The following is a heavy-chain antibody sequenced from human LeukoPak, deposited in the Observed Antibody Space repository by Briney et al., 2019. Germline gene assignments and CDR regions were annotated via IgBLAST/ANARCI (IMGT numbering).Heavy chain of an antibody. CDR1: GGSISSRNW. J-gene: IGHJ3*02. Sequence: PSETLSLTCAVSGGSISSRNWWSWVRQPPGKGLEWIGEIYHSGSTNYNPSLKTRVTISVDKSKNQFSLKLSSVTAADTAVYYCARRPVAAIAAAGTGAFDIWGQGTMVTVSS. V-gene: IGHV4-4*02. D-gene: IGHD6-13*01. CDR3: ARRPVAAIAAAGTGAFDI. CDR2: IYHSGST.